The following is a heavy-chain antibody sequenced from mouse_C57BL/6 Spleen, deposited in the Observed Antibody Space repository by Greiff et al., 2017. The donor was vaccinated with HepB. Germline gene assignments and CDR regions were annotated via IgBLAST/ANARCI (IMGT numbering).Heavy chain of an antibody. CDR2: IHPSDSDT. Sequence: VQPQQPGAELVKPGASVKVFCKAFGYTFPSYWMQWGKKGPGQGLEWDGRIHPSDSDTKYNQKFQGKAKLTGEKSSSTAHMQLSSRTSEDSAVYYYAIEDSWDWYFDVWGAGTTVTVSS. CDR1: GYTFPSYW. CDR3: AIEDSWDWYFDV. D-gene: IGHD2-12*01. V-gene: IGHV1-74*01. J-gene: IGHJ1*01.